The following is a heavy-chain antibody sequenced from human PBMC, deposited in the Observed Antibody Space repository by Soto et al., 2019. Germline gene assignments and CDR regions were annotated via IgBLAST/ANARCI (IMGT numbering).Heavy chain of an antibody. D-gene: IGHD3-10*01. V-gene: IGHV3-48*01. J-gene: IGHJ3*02. CDR2: ISSSSSTI. Sequence: VGSLRLSCAASGCTFSSYSRSWVRRAPGKGLEWVSYISSSSSTIYYADSVKGRFTISRDNAKNSLYLQMNSLRAEDTAVYYCARGGSGSYPTDAFDIWGQGTMVTVSS. CDR1: GCTFSSYS. CDR3: ARGGSGSYPTDAFDI.